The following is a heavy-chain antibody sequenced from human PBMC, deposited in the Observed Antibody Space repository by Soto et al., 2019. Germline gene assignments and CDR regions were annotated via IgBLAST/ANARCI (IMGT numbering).Heavy chain of an antibody. CDR3: ATIQYSSGSGFKYYIDY. D-gene: IGHD6-19*01. J-gene: IGHJ4*02. Sequence: ASVKVSFKASGYTFTSYGISWVRQAPGQGLEWMGWISAYNGNTNYAQKLQGRVTMTTDTSTSTAYMELRSLRSDDTAVYYCATIQYSSGSGFKYYIDYWGQGTLVTVSS. V-gene: IGHV1-18*01. CDR2: ISAYNGNT. CDR1: GYTFTSYG.